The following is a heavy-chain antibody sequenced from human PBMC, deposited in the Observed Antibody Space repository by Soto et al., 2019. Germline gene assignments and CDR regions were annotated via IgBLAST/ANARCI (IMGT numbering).Heavy chain of an antibody. D-gene: IGHD1-7*01. Sequence: SETLSLTCTVSGGSISSDYYHWTWIRQSPGKGLEWIGYIHHSGSILYNPSLKSRVTISVDTSKNQFSLHLSSVTAADTAVYYCTTYNWNYSPRGVRLTWYYYMDVWGKGTTVTVSS. V-gene: IGHV4-30-4*08. CDR2: IHHSGSI. CDR3: TTYNWNYSPRGVRLTWYYYMDV. J-gene: IGHJ6*03. CDR1: GGSISSDYYH.